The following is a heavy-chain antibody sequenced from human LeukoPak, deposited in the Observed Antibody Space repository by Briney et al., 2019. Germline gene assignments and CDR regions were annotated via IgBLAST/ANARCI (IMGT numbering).Heavy chain of an antibody. CDR2: IYYSGST. CDR3: ARVYYDFWSGYYYYYYYMDA. D-gene: IGHD3-3*01. J-gene: IGHJ6*03. V-gene: IGHV4-59*11. Sequence: PSETLSLTCTVSGVSISSHYWSWVRQPPGKGLEWVGYIYYSGSTNYNPSLKSRVTISVDTSKNQFSLKLSSVTAADTAVYYCARVYYDFWSGYYYYYYYMDAWGKGTTVTVSS. CDR1: GVSISSHY.